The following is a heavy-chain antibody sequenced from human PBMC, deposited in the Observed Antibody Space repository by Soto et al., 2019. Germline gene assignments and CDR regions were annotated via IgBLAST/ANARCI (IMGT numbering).Heavy chain of an antibody. CDR3: AKNVMVRGVILLSAFDI. V-gene: IGHV3-23*01. CDR1: EFTFSSYA. CDR2: ISGSGGST. J-gene: IGHJ3*02. D-gene: IGHD3-10*01. Sequence: GGSLRLSCAASEFTFSSYAMSWVRQALGKGLEWVSAISGSGGSTYYADSVKGRFTISRDNSKNTLYLHMNSLRAEDTAVYYCAKNVMVRGVILLSAFDIWGQGTMVTLSS.